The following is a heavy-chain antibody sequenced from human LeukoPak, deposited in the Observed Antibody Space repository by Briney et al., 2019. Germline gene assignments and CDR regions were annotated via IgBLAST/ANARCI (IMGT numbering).Heavy chain of an antibody. J-gene: IGHJ4*02. Sequence: PGASLRLSCAASGFISSNYAMYWVRQAPGEGLEWVSAISGRSGSTYYADSVKGRFTISRDSSKNTLYLQMNSLRADDTAVYYCAKWGDYDVLTGYYVSDFWGQGTLVTVSS. CDR3: AKWGDYDVLTGYYVSDF. CDR1: GFISSNYA. D-gene: IGHD3-9*01. V-gene: IGHV3-23*01. CDR2: ISGRSGST.